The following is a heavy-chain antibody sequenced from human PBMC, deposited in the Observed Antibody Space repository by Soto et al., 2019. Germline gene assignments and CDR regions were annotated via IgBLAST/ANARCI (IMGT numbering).Heavy chain of an antibody. J-gene: IGHJ4*02. Sequence: GASVKLSCKTSGYTFTSYDVNWVRQATGQGLEWMRWMNPNSGNTGYAQKFQGRVTMTTNNSISTAYMELSSLRSDDTPIYYCVKGSWRGYGSATNCCPVSYWGQGTVGAVTS. CDR3: VKGSWRGYGSATNCCPVSY. CDR2: MNPNSGNT. V-gene: IGHV1-8*01. CDR1: GYTFTSYD. D-gene: IGHD2-2*01.